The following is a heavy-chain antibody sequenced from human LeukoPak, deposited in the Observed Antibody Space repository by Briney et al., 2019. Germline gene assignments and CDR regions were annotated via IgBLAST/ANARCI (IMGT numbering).Heavy chain of an antibody. D-gene: IGHD3-3*01. V-gene: IGHV4-61*05. Sequence: SDTLSLIRSVSGVSISILTYFCRWIRQPPGKGLEWIGYIYYRERTPYHPAPKRRVTISEDTSNTQSSLKLSSVTAADTAVYYCASLQYYDFWSGYYPLGNYYYYMDVWGKGTTVTVSS. CDR3: ASLQYYDFWSGYYPLGNYYYYMDV. CDR2: IYYRERT. CDR1: GVSISILTYF. J-gene: IGHJ6*03.